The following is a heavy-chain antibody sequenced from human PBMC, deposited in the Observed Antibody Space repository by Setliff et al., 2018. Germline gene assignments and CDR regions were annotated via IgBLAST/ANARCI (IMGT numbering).Heavy chain of an antibody. CDR1: GGSISSYY. J-gene: IGHJ6*02. CDR3: ARGGGYYFGYYYYGMDV. V-gene: IGHV4-59*01. Sequence: SETLSLTCTVSGGSISSYYWSWIRQPPGKGLERIGYIYYSGSTNYNPSLKSRVTISVDTSKNQFSLKLSSVTAADTAVYYCARGGGYYFGYYYYGMDVWGQGTTVTVSS. D-gene: IGHD3-22*01. CDR2: IYYSGST.